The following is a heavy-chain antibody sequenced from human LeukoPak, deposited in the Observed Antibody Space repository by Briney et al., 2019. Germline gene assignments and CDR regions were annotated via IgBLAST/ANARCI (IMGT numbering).Heavy chain of an antibody. CDR1: GFTFSNYA. V-gene: IGHV3-30-3*01. CDR2: ISYDGSIK. CDR3: ARTLALYGSGSFFDF. D-gene: IGHD3-10*01. J-gene: IGHJ4*02. Sequence: GRSLRLSCAASGFTFSNYAMHWIRQAPGKGLEWVAVISYDGSIKYYADSLKGRFTISRDNSKNTLYLQMNSLRAEGTAVYYCARTLALYGSGSFFDFWGQGTLVTVSS.